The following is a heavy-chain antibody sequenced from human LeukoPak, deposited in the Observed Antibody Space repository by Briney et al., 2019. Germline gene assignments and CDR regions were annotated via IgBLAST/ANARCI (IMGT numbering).Heavy chain of an antibody. CDR3: ARHKTAADGGGFDY. CDR1: GGSISSGGYY. V-gene: IGHV4-61*08. J-gene: IGHJ4*02. Sequence: SETLSLTCTVSGGSISSGGYYWSWIRQHPGKGLEWIGYIYYSGSTNYNPSLKSRVTISVDTSKNQFSLKLSSVTAADTAVYYCARHKTAADGGGFDYWGQGTLVTVSS. D-gene: IGHD6-13*01. CDR2: IYYSGST.